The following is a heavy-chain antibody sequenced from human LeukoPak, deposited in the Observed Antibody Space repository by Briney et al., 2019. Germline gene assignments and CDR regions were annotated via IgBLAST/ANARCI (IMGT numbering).Heavy chain of an antibody. CDR2: ISYDGSNK. CDR1: GFTFSSYG. J-gene: IGHJ4*02. V-gene: IGHV3-30*18. CDR3: AKDIWYDSSGYQTLFDY. Sequence: GGSLRLSCAASGFTFSSYGMHWVRQAPGKGLEWVAVISYDGSNKYYADSVKGRFTISRDNSKNTLYLQMNSLRAEDTAVYYCAKDIWYDSSGYQTLFDYWGQGTLVTVSS. D-gene: IGHD3-22*01.